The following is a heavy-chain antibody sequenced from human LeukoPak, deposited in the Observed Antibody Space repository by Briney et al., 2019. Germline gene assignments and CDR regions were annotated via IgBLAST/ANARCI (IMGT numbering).Heavy chain of an antibody. CDR3: ARVSSPVAPQEGSGMDV. Sequence: GASVKVSCKASGYTFTSYGISWVRQAPGQGLEWMGWISAYNGNTNYAQKLQGRVTMTTDTSTSTAYMELRSLRSDDTAVYYCARVSSPVAPQEGSGMDVWGQGTTVTVSS. V-gene: IGHV1-18*01. J-gene: IGHJ6*02. D-gene: IGHD6-19*01. CDR2: ISAYNGNT. CDR1: GYTFTSYG.